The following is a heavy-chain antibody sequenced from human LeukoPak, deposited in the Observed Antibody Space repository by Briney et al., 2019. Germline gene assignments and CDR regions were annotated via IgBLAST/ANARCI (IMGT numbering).Heavy chain of an antibody. D-gene: IGHD4-11*01. J-gene: IGHJ4*02. Sequence: GGSLRLSCAASGFTFSNYAMTWVRQGPGGGLAWVSSISGSGAYTSSASSVKGRFTISRDHSKNTLYLQMNSLRAEDAAVYYCAKGSDGNYGRPLDYWGQGTLVTVSS. V-gene: IGHV3-23*01. CDR3: AKGSDGNYGRPLDY. CDR1: GFTFSNYA. CDR2: ISGSGAYT.